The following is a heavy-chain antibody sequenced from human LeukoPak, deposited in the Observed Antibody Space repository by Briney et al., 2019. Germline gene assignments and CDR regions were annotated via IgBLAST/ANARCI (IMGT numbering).Heavy chain of an antibody. V-gene: IGHV3-23*01. CDR1: GFTFSSYG. CDR3: AKSITKDYYYYMDV. J-gene: IGHJ6*03. CDR2: ISGSGGST. Sequence: GGSLRLSCAASGFTFSSYGMSWVRQAPGKGLEWVSAISGSGGSTYYADSVKGRFTISRDNSKNTLYLQMNSLRAEDTAVYYCAKSITKDYYYYMDVWGKGTTVTVSS.